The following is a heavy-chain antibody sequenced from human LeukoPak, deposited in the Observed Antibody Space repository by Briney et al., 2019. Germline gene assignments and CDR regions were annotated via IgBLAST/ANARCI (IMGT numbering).Heavy chain of an antibody. CDR1: GFTVSSNF. CDR2: IHRGGST. V-gene: IGHV3-53*01. CDR3: ARRYCSSTSCTLDF. Sequence: PGGSLRLSCAASGFTVSSNFMSWVRQAPGKGLECVSVIHRGGSTYYADSVKGRFIISRDNAKNSLYLQMNSLRAEDTAVYYCARRYCSSTSCTLDFWGQGALVTVSS. D-gene: IGHD2-2*01. J-gene: IGHJ4*02.